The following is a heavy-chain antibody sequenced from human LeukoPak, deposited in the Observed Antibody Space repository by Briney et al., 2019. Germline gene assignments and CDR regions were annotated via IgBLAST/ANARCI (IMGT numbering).Heavy chain of an antibody. Sequence: QTGGSLRLSCAASGFTFSSYAMSWVRQAPGKGLEWVSLISGSGGSTYYADSVKGRFTISRDNSENTLYLQMNSLRVEDTAVYYCAKGPVAAGARNWFGPWGQGTLVTVSS. V-gene: IGHV3-23*01. CDR1: GFTFSSYA. CDR3: AKGPVAAGARNWFGP. D-gene: IGHD6-13*01. J-gene: IGHJ5*02. CDR2: ISGSGGST.